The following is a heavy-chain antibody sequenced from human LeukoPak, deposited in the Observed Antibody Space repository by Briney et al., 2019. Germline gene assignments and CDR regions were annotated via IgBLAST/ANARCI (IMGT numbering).Heavy chain of an antibody. J-gene: IGHJ4*02. D-gene: IGHD2-15*01. CDR3: SRGRDFCSGGTCRRDFDY. CDR1: GFTFGDHA. CDR2: IRSKTYGGTA. Sequence: PGRSLRLSCTASGFTFGDHAMSWVRQAPGKGLEWVGFIRSKTYGGTAEYAASVKGRFTISRDDSKSIAYLQMNSLKTEDTAVYYCSRGRDFCSGGTCRRDFDYWGQGTLVTVSS. V-gene: IGHV3-49*04.